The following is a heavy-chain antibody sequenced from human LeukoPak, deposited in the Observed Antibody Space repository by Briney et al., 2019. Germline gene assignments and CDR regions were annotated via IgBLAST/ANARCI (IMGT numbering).Heavy chain of an antibody. CDR2: MNPNRGNT. Sequence: ASVKVSSKASGYTFTSYDINWVRQATGQGLEWMGGMNPNRGNTGYAQTFQGRVTITTNAPISPAYIELSSLSSADTAVYYCARGGRGYCTSTSCYTPLGGFAPWGQGTLVTVSS. CDR3: ARGGRGYCTSTSCYTPLGGFAP. D-gene: IGHD2-2*02. CDR1: GYTFTSYD. V-gene: IGHV1-8*01. J-gene: IGHJ5*02.